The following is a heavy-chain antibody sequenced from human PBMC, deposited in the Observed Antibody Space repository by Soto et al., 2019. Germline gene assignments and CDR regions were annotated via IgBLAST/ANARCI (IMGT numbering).Heavy chain of an antibody. V-gene: IGHV3-74*01. Sequence: EVQLVESGGGLVQPGGSLRLSCAASGFTFSTYWMQWVRQPPGKGLVWVSRINNDGSNTAYADSVKGRFTISRDNAQSTLDLQMNSLRAEDTAVYYCARDPLSVTTDYGLDVWGQGTTFSVSS. CDR1: GFTFSTYW. J-gene: IGHJ6*02. CDR3: ARDPLSVTTDYGLDV. CDR2: INNDGSNT. D-gene: IGHD4-4*01.